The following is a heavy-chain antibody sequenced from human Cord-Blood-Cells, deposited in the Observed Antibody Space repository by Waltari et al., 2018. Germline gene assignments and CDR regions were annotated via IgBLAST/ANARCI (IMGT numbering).Heavy chain of an antibody. Sequence: QVQMVESGGGVVQPGMSRRLASAASGFTFSSYVMHRVRQAPGKGLEWVAVIWYDGSNKYYADSVKGRFTISRDNSKNTLYLQMNSLRAEDTAVYYCARGQQLVRYFDLWGRGTLVTVSS. CDR1: GFTFSSYV. D-gene: IGHD6-6*01. V-gene: IGHV3-33*01. J-gene: IGHJ2*01. CDR3: ARGQQLVRYFDL. CDR2: IWYDGSNK.